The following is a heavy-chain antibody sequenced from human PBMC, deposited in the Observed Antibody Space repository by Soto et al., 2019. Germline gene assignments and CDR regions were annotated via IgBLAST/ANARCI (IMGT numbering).Heavy chain of an antibody. CDR2: ISYDGSNK. D-gene: IGHD1-1*01. V-gene: IGHV3-30*18. Sequence: QVQLVESGGGVVQPGRSLRLSCAASGFTFSSYGMHWVRQAPGKGLEWVAVISYDGSNKYYADSVKGRFTISRDNSNNTLYLQMNNLRAEDTAVYYYANFDSLTTYYYYGMDVWGQGTTVTVSS. J-gene: IGHJ6*02. CDR3: ANFDSLTTYYYYGMDV. CDR1: GFTFSSYG.